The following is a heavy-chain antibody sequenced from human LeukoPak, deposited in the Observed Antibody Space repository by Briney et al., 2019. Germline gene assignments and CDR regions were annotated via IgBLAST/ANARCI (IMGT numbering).Heavy chain of an antibody. CDR3: VREGEGPLAKDFDY. J-gene: IGHJ4*02. V-gene: IGHV1-2*02. D-gene: IGHD2-21*01. CDR1: GFTFTNHY. CDR2: IGPHSTFT. Sequence: ASVKVSCKSSGFTFTNHYINWVRQGPGQGLEWMGYIGPHSTFTSSPQEFQGRVTMTRDASTSTAYMELPRLTSDDTAVYYCVREGEGPLAKDFDYCGQGTLGTVSS.